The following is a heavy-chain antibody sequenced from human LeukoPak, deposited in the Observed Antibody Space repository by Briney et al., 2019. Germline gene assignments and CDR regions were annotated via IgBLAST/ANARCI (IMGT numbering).Heavy chain of an antibody. D-gene: IGHD5-24*01. CDR3: AKDDAWLQYGD. Sequence: GGSLRLPCAASGFTFSSHGMNWVRQAPGKGLEWVSGISPNGVITYYTDSVKGRFTISRDNSKGTVYLHMNSLRPEDTAVYYCAKDDAWLQYGDWGRGTLVTVSS. J-gene: IGHJ4*02. V-gene: IGHV3-23*01. CDR1: GFTFSSHG. CDR2: ISPNGVIT.